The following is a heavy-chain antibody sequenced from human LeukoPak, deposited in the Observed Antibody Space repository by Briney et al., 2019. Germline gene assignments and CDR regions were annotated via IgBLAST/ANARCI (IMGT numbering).Heavy chain of an antibody. V-gene: IGHV1-69*05. CDR3: ASGRRELVPAAKVVPVGAFDI. CDR2: IIPIFGTA. J-gene: IGHJ3*02. Sequence: ASVKVSCKASGGTFSSYAISWVRQAPGQGLEWMGGIIPIFGTANYAQKFQGRVTITTDESTSTAYMELSSLRSEDTAVYYCASGRRELVPAAKVVPVGAFDIWGQGTTVTVSS. CDR1: GGTFSSYA. D-gene: IGHD2-2*01.